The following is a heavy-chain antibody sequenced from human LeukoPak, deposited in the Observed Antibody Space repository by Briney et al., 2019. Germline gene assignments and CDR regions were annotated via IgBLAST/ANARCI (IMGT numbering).Heavy chain of an antibody. Sequence: GGSLRLSCAASGFTFSSYGMHWVRQAPGKGLEWVAVISYDGSNKYYADSVKGRFTISRDNSKNTLYLQMNSLRAEDTAVYYCAKDSSGYGDLYGYFDYWGQGTLVTVSS. J-gene: IGHJ4*02. V-gene: IGHV3-30*18. D-gene: IGHD4-17*01. CDR1: GFTFSSYG. CDR2: ISYDGSNK. CDR3: AKDSSGYGDLYGYFDY.